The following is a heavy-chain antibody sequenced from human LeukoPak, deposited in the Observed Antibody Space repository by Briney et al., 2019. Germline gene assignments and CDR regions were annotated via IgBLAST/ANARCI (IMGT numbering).Heavy chain of an antibody. D-gene: IGHD2-8*02. Sequence: PGGSLRLSCAASGFSLSGYWMHWVRQAQGKGLVWVSRISPEGSGTTYADSVKGRFTISRDNAKNTLYLQMNSLRDEDAAVYHCTRVQAGRSGLMDVWGRGTTVTVSS. CDR1: GFSLSGYW. CDR2: ISPEGSGT. CDR3: TRVQAGRSGLMDV. J-gene: IGHJ6*02. V-gene: IGHV3-74*01.